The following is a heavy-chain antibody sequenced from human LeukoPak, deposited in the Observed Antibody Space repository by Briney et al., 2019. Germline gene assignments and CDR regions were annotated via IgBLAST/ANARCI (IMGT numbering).Heavy chain of an antibody. D-gene: IGHD5-24*01. CDR2: LYSGGTT. CDR3: ARDSRDDYNSYYGLDV. Sequence: GGSLRLSCAASGFSVSTTYMNWVRQAPGKGLEWVSMLYSGGTTYYAESVKGRFTISKDNSKNKLYLQMNSLRVEDTPVYYCARDSRDDYNSYYGLDVWGQGTTVTVSS. CDR1: GFSVSTTY. J-gene: IGHJ6*02. V-gene: IGHV3-53*01.